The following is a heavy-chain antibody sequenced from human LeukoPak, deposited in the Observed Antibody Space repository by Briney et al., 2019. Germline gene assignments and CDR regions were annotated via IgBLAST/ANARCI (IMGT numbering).Heavy chain of an antibody. V-gene: IGHV3-53*01. CDR1: GFTVTSNY. J-gene: IGHJ3*02. Sequence: PGGSLTLSCAASGFTVTSNYMSWVRQAPGKGLEWVSIIYTGGNTCYADSVKGRFTISRDNSKNTLYLQMNSLRAEDTAVYYCADAFDIWGQGTMDSVSS. CDR3: ADAFDI. CDR2: IYTGGNT.